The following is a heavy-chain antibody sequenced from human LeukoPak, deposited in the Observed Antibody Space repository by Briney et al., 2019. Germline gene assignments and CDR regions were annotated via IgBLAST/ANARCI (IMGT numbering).Heavy chain of an antibody. V-gene: IGHV1-69*05. CDR2: IIPIFGTA. CDR1: GFTFSSYA. Sequence: GGSLRLSCAASGFTFSSYAISWVRQAPGQGLEWMGGIIPIFGTANYAQKFQGRVTITTDESTSTAYMELSSLRSEDTAVYYCARVRITGTTGWFDPWGQGTLVTVSS. D-gene: IGHD1-7*01. J-gene: IGHJ5*02. CDR3: ARVRITGTTGWFDP.